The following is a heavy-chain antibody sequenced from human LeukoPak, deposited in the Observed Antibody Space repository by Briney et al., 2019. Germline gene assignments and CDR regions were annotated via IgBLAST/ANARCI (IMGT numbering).Heavy chain of an antibody. Sequence: GGSLRLSCAASGFTFSSYNMNWVRQAPGKGLEWVSFISSSGGYIYYADSVKGRFTISRDNAKNSLYLQMNSLRAEDTAVYYCARGSAVAGPPDDYWGQGTLVTVSS. V-gene: IGHV3-21*06. CDR1: GFTFSSYN. J-gene: IGHJ4*02. D-gene: IGHD6-19*01. CDR3: ARGSAVAGPPDDY. CDR2: ISSSGGYI.